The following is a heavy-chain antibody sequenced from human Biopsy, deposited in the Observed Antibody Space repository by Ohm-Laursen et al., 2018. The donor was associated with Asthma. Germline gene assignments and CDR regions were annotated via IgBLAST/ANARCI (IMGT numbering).Heavy chain of an antibody. J-gene: IGHJ6*02. Sequence: SLRLSCAASGLSFGDYFMTWVRQAPGKGLEWVASISSSGSTKYPSESVLGRRTISRDNTQKSMSLELRSLRVEDTAIYYCARVLESSSWGPFYFFTLDVWGQGTPVAVSS. CDR2: ISSSGSTK. CDR1: GLSFGDYF. CDR3: ARVLESSSWGPFYFFTLDV. D-gene: IGHD6-13*01. V-gene: IGHV3-11*01.